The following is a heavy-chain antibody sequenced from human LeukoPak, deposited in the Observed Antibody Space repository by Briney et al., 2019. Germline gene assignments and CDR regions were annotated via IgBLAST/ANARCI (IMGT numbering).Heavy chain of an antibody. D-gene: IGHD6-13*01. J-gene: IGHJ4*02. CDR3: ARPMYSSSWYPDY. Sequence: PGGSLRLSCAASGFTFSSYSMNWVRQAPGKGLEWVSSISSSSSYIYYADSVKGRFTISRDNAKNSLYLQMNSLRAEDTAVYCCARPMYSSSWYPDYWGQGTLVTVSS. V-gene: IGHV3-21*01. CDR2: ISSSSSYI. CDR1: GFTFSSYS.